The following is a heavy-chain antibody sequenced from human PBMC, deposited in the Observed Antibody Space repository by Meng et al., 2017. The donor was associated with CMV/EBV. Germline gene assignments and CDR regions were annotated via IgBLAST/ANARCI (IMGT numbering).Heavy chain of an antibody. D-gene: IGHD1-26*01. V-gene: IGHV3-21*01. CDR2: ISSSSSYI. J-gene: IGHJ4*02. CDR1: GFTFSSYS. Sequence: GGSLRLSCEASGFTFSSYSMNWVRQAPGKGLEWVSSISSSSSYIYYADSVKGRFTISRDNAKNSLYLQMNSLRAEDTAVYYCARAPPWDEFDYWGQGTLVTVSS. CDR3: ARAPPWDEFDY.